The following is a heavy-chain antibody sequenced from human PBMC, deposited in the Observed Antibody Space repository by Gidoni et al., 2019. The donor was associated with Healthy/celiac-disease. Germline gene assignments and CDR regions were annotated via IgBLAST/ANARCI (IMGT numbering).Heavy chain of an antibody. Sequence: QLQLQESGPGLVKPSETLSLTCTVSGGSISSSSYYWGWIRQPPGKGLEWIGSIYYSGSTYYNPSLKSRVTISVDTSKNQFSLKLSSVTAADTAVYYCARHYYDSSGYYLGNWFDPWGQGTLVTVSS. CDR2: IYYSGST. J-gene: IGHJ5*02. CDR3: ARHYYDSSGYYLGNWFDP. D-gene: IGHD3-22*01. V-gene: IGHV4-39*01. CDR1: GGSISSSSYY.